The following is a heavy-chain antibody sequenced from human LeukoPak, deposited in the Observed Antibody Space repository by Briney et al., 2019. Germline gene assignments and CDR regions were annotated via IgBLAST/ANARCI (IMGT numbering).Heavy chain of an antibody. CDR2: ISPSANYI. V-gene: IGHV3-21*01. J-gene: IGHJ4*02. D-gene: IGHD2-8*02. CDR1: GFTFSSYS. CDR3: ARENTGGTALDY. Sequence: GGSLRLSYVASGFTFSSYSMNWVRQAPGKGLEWVSSISPSANYIYYADSLQGRFTISRDNAKNSLYLQMNSLRAEDTAVYYCARENTGGTALDYWGQGTLVTVSS.